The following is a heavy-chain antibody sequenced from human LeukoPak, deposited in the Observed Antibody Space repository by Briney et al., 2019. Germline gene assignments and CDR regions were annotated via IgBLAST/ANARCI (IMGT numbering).Heavy chain of an antibody. CDR1: GGTFSSYA. D-gene: IGHD2-2*02. CDR3: ARSPYCSSTSCDNNWFDP. CDR2: ISAYNGNT. J-gene: IGHJ5*02. V-gene: IGHV1-18*01. Sequence: ASVKVSCKASGGTFSSYAISWVRQAPGQGLEWMGWISAYNGNTDYAQKLQGRVTMTTDTSTSTAYMELRSLRSDDTAVYYCARSPYCSSTSCDNNWFDPWGQGTLVTVSS.